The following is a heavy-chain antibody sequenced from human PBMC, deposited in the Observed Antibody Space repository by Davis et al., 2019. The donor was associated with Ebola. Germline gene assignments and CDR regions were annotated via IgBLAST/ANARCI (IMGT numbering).Heavy chain of an antibody. D-gene: IGHD2-8*02. J-gene: IGHJ5*02. Sequence: SVKVSCKPSGFTFTRSAVQWVRQARGQRLESIGWIVVGSGDTNYAQKFQGRVTITRDMSTSSAYMELNSLTSEDTDVYYCAAGGTGGADNWFDPWGQGTLVTVAS. CDR2: IVVGSGDT. V-gene: IGHV1-58*01. CDR3: AAGGTGGADNWFDP. CDR1: GFTFTRSA.